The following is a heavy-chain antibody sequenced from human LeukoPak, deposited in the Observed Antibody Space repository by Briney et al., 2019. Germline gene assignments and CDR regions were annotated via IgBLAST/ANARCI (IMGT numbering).Heavy chain of an antibody. CDR2: ISGSGAST. CDR3: ARDQAYYYASGTYYRLDY. D-gene: IGHD3-10*01. CDR1: GFIFSSYT. J-gene: IGHJ4*02. Sequence: GGSLRLSCAASGFIFSSYTMNWVRQAPGKGLEWVSGISGSGASTYYADSVKGRFTISRDNSKNTVYLQMNSLRAEDTAVYYCARDQAYYYASGTYYRLDYWGQGTLVTVSS. V-gene: IGHV3-23*01.